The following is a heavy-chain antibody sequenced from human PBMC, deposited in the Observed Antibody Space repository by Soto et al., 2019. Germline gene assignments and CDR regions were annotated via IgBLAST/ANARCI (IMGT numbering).Heavy chain of an antibody. Sequence: SVKVSCKASGSTFSSYTISWVRQAPGQGLEWMGRIIPILGIVNYAQKFQGRVTITADKSTSTAYMELSSLRSVDTGVYYCARDRSGNYFDHWGQGTLVTVSS. CDR1: GSTFSSYT. D-gene: IGHD3-3*01. J-gene: IGHJ4*02. V-gene: IGHV1-69*04. CDR2: IIPILGIV. CDR3: ARDRSGNYFDH.